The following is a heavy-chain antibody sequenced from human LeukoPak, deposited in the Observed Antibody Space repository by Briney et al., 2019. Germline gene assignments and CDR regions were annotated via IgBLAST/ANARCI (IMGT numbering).Heavy chain of an antibody. CDR3: ASLSLGHY. V-gene: IGHV3-53*01. Sequence: GGSLRLSCAASGFTASTNYMNWVRQAPGKGLEWVSVIYSGGSTYYADSVKGRFTISRDTSKNTLSLQMNSLRAEDTAVYYCASLSLGHYWGQGTLVTVSS. J-gene: IGHJ4*02. CDR1: GFTASTNY. D-gene: IGHD6-6*01. CDR2: IYSGGST.